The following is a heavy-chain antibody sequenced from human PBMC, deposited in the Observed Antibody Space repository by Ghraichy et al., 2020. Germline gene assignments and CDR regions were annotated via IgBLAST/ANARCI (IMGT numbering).Heavy chain of an antibody. CDR2: ISGSGGST. CDR3: AKGYSSGYPTLEYFQH. CDR1: GFTFSSYA. J-gene: IGHJ1*01. Sequence: GGSLRLSCAASGFTFSSYAMSWVRQAPGKGLEWVSAISGSGGSTYYADPVKGRFTISRDNSKNTLYLQMNSLRAEDTAVYYCAKGYSSGYPTLEYFQHWGQGTLVTVSS. V-gene: IGHV3-23*01. D-gene: IGHD3-22*01.